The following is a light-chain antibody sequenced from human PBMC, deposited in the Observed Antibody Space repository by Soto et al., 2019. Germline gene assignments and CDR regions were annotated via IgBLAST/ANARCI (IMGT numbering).Light chain of an antibody. CDR1: QGIRTY. Sequence: DIQMTQSPSSLSASVGDRVTITCRASQGIRTYLNWYQQKPGKAPKVLIYGASSLQSGVPSRFSGSGSGTDFTLTISSLQPEDFATYYCQQTYAVPITFGQGTRLEIK. J-gene: IGKJ5*01. CDR3: QQTYAVPIT. CDR2: GAS. V-gene: IGKV1-39*01.